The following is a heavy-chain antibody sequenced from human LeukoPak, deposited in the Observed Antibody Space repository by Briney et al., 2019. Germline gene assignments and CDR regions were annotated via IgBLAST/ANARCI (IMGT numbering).Heavy chain of an antibody. CDR1: GFTFNSYS. CDR2: ISSSNTYI. Sequence: EGSLRLSCAASGFTFNSYSMSWVRQAPGKGLEWVSSISSSNTYIYYADSVKGRFTISRDNAKNSLYLQMNSLRAEDTALYYCARADPYEDWGQGTLVTVSS. CDR3: ARADPYED. D-gene: IGHD3-3*01. J-gene: IGHJ4*02. V-gene: IGHV3-21*01.